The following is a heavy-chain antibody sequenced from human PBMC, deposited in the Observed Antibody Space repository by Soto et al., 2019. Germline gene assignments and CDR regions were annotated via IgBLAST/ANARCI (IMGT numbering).Heavy chain of an antibody. D-gene: IGHD3-22*01. J-gene: IGHJ4*02. CDR2: IYHSGST. CDR3: ASGRARYYYDSSGYFDY. CDR1: GGSISSGGYS. V-gene: IGHV4-30-2*01. Sequence: SETLSLTCAVSGGSISSGGYSWSWIRQPPGKGLEWIGYIYHSGSTYYNPSLKSRVTISVDRSKNQFSLKLGSVTAADTAVYYCASGRARYYYDSSGYFDYWGQGTLVTVSS.